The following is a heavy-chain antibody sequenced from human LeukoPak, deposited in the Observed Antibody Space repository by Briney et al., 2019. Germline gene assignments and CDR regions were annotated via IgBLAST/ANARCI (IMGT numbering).Heavy chain of an antibody. J-gene: IGHJ4*02. D-gene: IGHD6-13*01. CDR2: ISGSGDNNDNT. V-gene: IGHV3-23*01. Sequence: GRSLRLSCAASGFSFSTYAMSWVRQAPGKGLEWVSAISGSGDNNDNTYYADSVKGQFTISRDNSKNTLYLQMSSLRAEDAAVYYCAKSGSTSWYLDYWGQGTLVTVSS. CDR3: AKSGSTSWYLDY. CDR1: GFSFSTYA.